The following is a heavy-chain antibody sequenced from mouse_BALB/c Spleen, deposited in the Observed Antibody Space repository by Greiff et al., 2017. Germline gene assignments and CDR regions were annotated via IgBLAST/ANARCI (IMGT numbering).Heavy chain of an antibody. CDR3: ARRMITTDGYYFDY. D-gene: IGHD2-4*01. CDR2: INPSTGYT. Sequence: QVQLQQSGAELAKPGASVKMSCKASGYTFTSYWMHWVKQRPGQGLEWIGYINPSTGYTEYNQKFKDKATLTADKSSSTAYMQLSSLTSEDSAVYYCARRMITTDGYYFDYWGQGTTLTVSS. V-gene: IGHV1-7*01. CDR1: GYTFTSYW. J-gene: IGHJ2*01.